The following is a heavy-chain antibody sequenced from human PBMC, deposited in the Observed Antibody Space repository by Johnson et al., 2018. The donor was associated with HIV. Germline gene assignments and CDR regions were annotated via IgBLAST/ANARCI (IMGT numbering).Heavy chain of an antibody. CDR3: AKDRGTWYGNDAFDI. D-gene: IGHD2-15*01. CDR2: LYSGGST. CDR1: GFTVINNY. V-gene: IGHV3-53*01. Sequence: VQLVESGGGLIQPGGSLRVSCAPSGFTVINNYMSWVRQAPGKGLEWVSTLYSGGSTYYADSVKGRFTISRDNSKNTLYLQINSLRAEDTAVYYCAKDRGTWYGNDAFDIWGQGTMVTVSS. J-gene: IGHJ3*02.